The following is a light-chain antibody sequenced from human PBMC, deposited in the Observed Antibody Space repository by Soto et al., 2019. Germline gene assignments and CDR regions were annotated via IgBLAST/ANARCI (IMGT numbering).Light chain of an antibody. CDR1: QYIGRY. J-gene: IGKJ5*01. CDR2: AAS. V-gene: IGKV1-39*01. Sequence: DIQMTQSPSSLSASVGDRFTITCLSGQYIGRYLNWYQQKPGKAPKLLIYAASSLHSGVPSRFSGSGSGTDFTLTISSLQSEDFAVYYCQQYNYWPPITFGQGTRLEIK. CDR3: QQYNYWPPIT.